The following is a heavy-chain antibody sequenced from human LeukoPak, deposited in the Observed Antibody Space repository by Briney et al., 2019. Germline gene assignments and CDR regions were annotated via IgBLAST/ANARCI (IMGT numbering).Heavy chain of an antibody. CDR1: GFTFSSYW. CDR2: IKQDGSEK. J-gene: IGHJ4*02. D-gene: IGHD6-19*01. Sequence: GGSLRLSCAASGFTFSSYWMSWVRQAPGKGLEWVANIKQDGSEKYYVDSVKGRFTISRDNAKNSLYLQMNSLRAEDTAVYYCAKGYATTGYSSGWYLGLLDYWGQGTLVTVSS. CDR3: AKGYATTGYSSGWYLGLLDY. V-gene: IGHV3-7*03.